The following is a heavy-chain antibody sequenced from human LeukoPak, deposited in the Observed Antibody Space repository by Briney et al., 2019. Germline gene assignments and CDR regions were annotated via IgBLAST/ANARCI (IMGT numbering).Heavy chain of an antibody. CDR2: IYYTGIT. D-gene: IGHD3-22*01. CDR3: ARERDYYDSSGDNWFDP. Sequence: SETVSLTCTISGGSISSSIYNWGWIRQSPGKGLEWIGSIYYTGITNYNPSLKSRVTISVDTSKNQFSLRLSSVTAAGTSVYYCARERDYYDSSGDNWFDPWGQGTLVTVSS. J-gene: IGHJ5*02. V-gene: IGHV4-39*02. CDR1: GGSISSSIYN.